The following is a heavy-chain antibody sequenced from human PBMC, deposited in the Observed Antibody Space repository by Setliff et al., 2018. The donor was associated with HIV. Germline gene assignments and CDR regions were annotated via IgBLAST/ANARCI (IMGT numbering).Heavy chain of an antibody. CDR3: ARALKRVYYYGSGTYLHDAFDI. V-gene: IGHV1-18*01. CDR1: GYAFTDYS. D-gene: IGHD3-10*01. J-gene: IGHJ3*02. CDR2: INPNSGDT. Sequence: ASVKVSCKTSGYAFTDYSIHWVRQAPGQGLEWVGRINPNSGDTNYAQKLQGRVTMTTDTSTSTAYMELRNLRSDDTAVYYCARALKRVYYYGSGTYLHDAFDIWGQGTMVTVSS.